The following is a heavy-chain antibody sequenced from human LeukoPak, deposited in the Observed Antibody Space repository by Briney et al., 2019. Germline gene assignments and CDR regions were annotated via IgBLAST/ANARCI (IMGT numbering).Heavy chain of an antibody. V-gene: IGHV3-53*01. CDR2: IYSGGST. CDR3: ARAPYYYDSSGYKAFDI. J-gene: IGHJ3*02. CDR1: GFTVSSNY. D-gene: IGHD3-22*01. Sequence: GGSLRLSCAASGFTVSSNYMSWVRQAPGKGLEWVSVIYSGGSTYYADSVKGRFTISRGNSKNTLYLQMNSLRAEDTAVYYCARAPYYYDSSGYKAFDIWGQGTMVTVSS.